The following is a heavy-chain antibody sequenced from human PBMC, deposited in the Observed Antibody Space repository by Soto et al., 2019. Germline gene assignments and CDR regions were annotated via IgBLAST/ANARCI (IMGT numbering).Heavy chain of an antibody. Sequence: QVQLVESGGGVVQPGRSLRLSCAASGFTFSSYGMHWVRQAPGKGLEWVAVIWYDGSNKYYADSVKGRFTISRDNSKNTLYLQMNSLRAEDTAVYYCARDGATKFYGDYDRYYYYYYGMDVWGQGTTVTVSS. CDR3: ARDGATKFYGDYDRYYYYYYGMDV. V-gene: IGHV3-33*01. CDR1: GFTFSSYG. J-gene: IGHJ6*02. D-gene: IGHD4-17*01. CDR2: IWYDGSNK.